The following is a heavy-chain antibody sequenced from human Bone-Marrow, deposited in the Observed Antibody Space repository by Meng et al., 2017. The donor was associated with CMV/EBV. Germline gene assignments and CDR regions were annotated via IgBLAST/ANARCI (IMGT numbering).Heavy chain of an antibody. J-gene: IGHJ1*01. V-gene: IGHV4-39*07. D-gene: IGHD6-13*01. Sequence: WGSLRLSCTVSGGSISSSSYYWGWIRQPPGKGLEWIGSIYYSGSTYYNPSLKSRVTISVDTSKNQFSLKLSSVTAADTAVYYCARTRIAAAGRLYFQHWGQGTLVTVSS. CDR1: GGSISSSSYY. CDR2: IYYSGST. CDR3: ARTRIAAAGRLYFQH.